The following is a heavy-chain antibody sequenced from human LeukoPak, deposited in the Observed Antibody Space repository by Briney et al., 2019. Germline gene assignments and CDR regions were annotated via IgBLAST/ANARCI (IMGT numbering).Heavy chain of an antibody. Sequence: PGRSLRLSCAASGFTFSSYGMHWVRQAPGKGLEWVAVIWYGGSNKYYADSVKGRFTISRDNSKNTLYLQTNSLRAEDTAVYYCAKGRGIVAPDDGDAFDIWGQGTMVTVSS. CDR3: AKGRGIVAPDDGDAFDI. D-gene: IGHD1-26*01. CDR2: IWYGGSNK. V-gene: IGHV3-30*18. CDR1: GFTFSSYG. J-gene: IGHJ3*02.